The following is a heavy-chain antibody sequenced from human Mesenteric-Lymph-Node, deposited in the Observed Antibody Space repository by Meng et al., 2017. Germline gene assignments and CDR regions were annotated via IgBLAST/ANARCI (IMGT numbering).Heavy chain of an antibody. Sequence: GESLKISCAASGFTFSSYWMSWVRQAPGKGLEWVANIKQDGSEKYYVDSVKGRFTISRDNAKNSLYLQMNSLRAEDTAVYYCANGGFGELIIWGQGTMVTVSS. D-gene: IGHD3-10*01. CDR2: IKQDGSEK. CDR1: GFTFSSYW. CDR3: ANGGFGELII. V-gene: IGHV3-7*01. J-gene: IGHJ3*02.